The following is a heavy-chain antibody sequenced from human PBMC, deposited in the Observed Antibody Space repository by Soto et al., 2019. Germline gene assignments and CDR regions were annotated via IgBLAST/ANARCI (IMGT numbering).Heavy chain of an antibody. J-gene: IGHJ4*02. V-gene: IGHV3-30*18. Sequence: QVQLVESGGGVVQPGRSLRLSCAASGFTFSSYGIHWVRQAPGKGLEWVAVISHDGSNKYYADSVKGRFTISRDNSKNTLYLQMNSLRAEDTAVYYCAKTGDTAMVTLDPYFDYWGQGTLVTVSS. CDR1: GFTFSSYG. CDR2: ISHDGSNK. CDR3: AKTGDTAMVTLDPYFDY. D-gene: IGHD5-18*01.